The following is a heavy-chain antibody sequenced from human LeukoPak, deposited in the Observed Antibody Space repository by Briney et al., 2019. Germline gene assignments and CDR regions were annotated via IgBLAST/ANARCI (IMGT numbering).Heavy chain of an antibody. CDR1: GFTFSSYD. Sequence: GGSLRLSCAASGFTFSSYDMHWVRQAPGKGLEWVSAIGTAGDTYYPGSVKGRFTISRENAKNSLYLQMNSLRAGDTAVYYCARGTRENWFDPWGQGTLVTVSS. D-gene: IGHD1-26*01. V-gene: IGHV3-13*01. CDR2: IGTAGDT. CDR3: ARGTRENWFDP. J-gene: IGHJ5*02.